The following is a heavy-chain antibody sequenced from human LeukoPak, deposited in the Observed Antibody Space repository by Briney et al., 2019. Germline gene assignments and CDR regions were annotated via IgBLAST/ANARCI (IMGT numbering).Heavy chain of an antibody. Sequence: GGSLRLSCAASGFTFSSYSMNWVRQAPGKGLEWVSYISSSSSTIYYADSVKGRFTISRDNAKNSLYLQMNSLRAEDTAVYYCARDGRPIAAAGNAFDIWGQGTMVTVSS. D-gene: IGHD6-13*01. V-gene: IGHV3-48*04. CDR2: ISSSSSTI. CDR1: GFTFSSYS. J-gene: IGHJ3*02. CDR3: ARDGRPIAAAGNAFDI.